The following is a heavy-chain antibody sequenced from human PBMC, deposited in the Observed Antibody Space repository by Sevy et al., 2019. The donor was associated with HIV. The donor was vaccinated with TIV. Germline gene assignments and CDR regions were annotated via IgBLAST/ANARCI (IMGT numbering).Heavy chain of an antibody. V-gene: IGHV1-18*01. CDR2: ISAYNGNT. CDR3: ASGNYDFWSGSDEDDYYGMDV. D-gene: IGHD3-3*01. CDR1: GYTFTSYG. Sequence: ASVKVSCKASGYTFTSYGISWVRQAPGQGLEWMGWISAYNGNTNYAQKLQGRVTMTTDTSTSTAYMELRSLRSDDTAVYYCASGNYDFWSGSDEDDYYGMDVWGQGTTVTVSS. J-gene: IGHJ6*02.